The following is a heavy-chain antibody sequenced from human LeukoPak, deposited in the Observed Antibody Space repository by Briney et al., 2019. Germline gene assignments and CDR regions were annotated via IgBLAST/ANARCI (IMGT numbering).Heavy chain of an antibody. CDR1: GFTFSSYW. V-gene: IGHV3-74*01. CDR2: INSDGRTT. J-gene: IGHJ5*01. D-gene: IGHD5-18*01. Sequence: GGSLRLSCEASGFTFSSYWMHWVRHAPGKGLVWVSRINSDGRTTSYADSVKGRFTISRDNAKNTLYLQMNSLRADDTAVYYCASDAHTAMRTCGHGTLFTVSS. CDR3: ASDAHTAMRT.